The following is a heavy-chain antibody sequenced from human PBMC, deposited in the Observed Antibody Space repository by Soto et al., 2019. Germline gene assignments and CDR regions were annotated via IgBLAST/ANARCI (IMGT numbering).Heavy chain of an antibody. J-gene: IGHJ3*02. CDR2: IIPIFGTA. Sequence: YAISWVRQAPGQGLEWMGGIIPIFGTANYAQKFQGRVTITADESTSTAYMELSSLRSEDTAVYYCARDQDIVVVPAVRGAFDIWGQGTMVTVSS. V-gene: IGHV1-69*01. D-gene: IGHD2-2*01. CDR1: YA. CDR3: ARDQDIVVVPAVRGAFDI.